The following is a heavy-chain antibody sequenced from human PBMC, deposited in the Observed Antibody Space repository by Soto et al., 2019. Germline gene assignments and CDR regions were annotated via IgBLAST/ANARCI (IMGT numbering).Heavy chain of an antibody. CDR1: RDTFTSYY. J-gene: IGHJ5*02. Sequence: ASVKVSCKAPRDTFTSYYINWVRQAAGKALEWLGVINYHGGSTAYAQKFKGRVTLTRDTSASTVYMEVSSLSSEDTTMYYCARSSGVNFGVIIEGTNWFGPWGQGTRVTVSS. D-gene: IGHD1-26*01. V-gene: IGHV1-46*01. CDR2: INYHGGST. CDR3: ARSSGVNFGVIIEGTNWFGP.